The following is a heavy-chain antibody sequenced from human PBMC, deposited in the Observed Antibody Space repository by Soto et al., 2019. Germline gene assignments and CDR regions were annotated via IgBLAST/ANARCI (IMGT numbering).Heavy chain of an antibody. Sequence: PGWSMRLACAACGFTFSSYSMNWVRQAPGKGLEWVSSISSSSSYIYYADSVKGRFTISRDNAKNSLYLQMNSLRAEDTAVYYCARDSVGSTGYWGQGTLVTVSS. CDR2: ISSSSSYI. CDR3: ARDSVGSTGY. J-gene: IGHJ4*02. D-gene: IGHD2-15*01. V-gene: IGHV3-21*01. CDR1: GFTFSSYS.